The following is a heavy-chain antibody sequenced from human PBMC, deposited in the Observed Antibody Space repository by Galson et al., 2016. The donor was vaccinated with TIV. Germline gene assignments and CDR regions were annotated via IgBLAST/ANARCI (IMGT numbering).Heavy chain of an antibody. V-gene: IGHV3-30*18. CDR2: MSNDGSNK. Sequence: SLRLSCAASGFTFSGYGMHWVRQAPGKGLEWVAIMSNDGSNKYYVDSVKGRFTISRDNSKNTLYLQMNSVRADDTAVYYCAKEAGTDYYYGMDVWGQGTTVTVSS. D-gene: IGHD1/OR15-1a*01. J-gene: IGHJ6*02. CDR1: GFTFSGYG. CDR3: AKEAGTDYYYGMDV.